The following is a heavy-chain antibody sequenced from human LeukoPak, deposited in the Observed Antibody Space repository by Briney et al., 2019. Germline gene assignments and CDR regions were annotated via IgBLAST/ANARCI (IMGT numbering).Heavy chain of an antibody. CDR3: AKGGSSWSRWDY. J-gene: IGHJ4*02. V-gene: IGHV3-53*01. Sequence: GGSLRLSCAASGFTVSSNYMNWVRQAPGKGLEWVSVMYSGGSTFYGDSVKGRFTISRDNSNNALYLQMNSPRAEDTAVYFCAKGGSSWSRWDYWGQGTLVTVSS. D-gene: IGHD6-13*01. CDR2: MYSGGST. CDR1: GFTVSSNY.